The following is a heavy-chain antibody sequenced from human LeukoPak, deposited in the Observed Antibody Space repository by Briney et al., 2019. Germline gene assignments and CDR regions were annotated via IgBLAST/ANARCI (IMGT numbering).Heavy chain of an antibody. J-gene: IGHJ4*02. Sequence: PGGSLRLSCAASGFTFSDYYMSWIRQAPGKGLEWVSYISSGSTIYYADSVKGRFTISRDNAKNSLYLQMNSLRAEDTAVYYCARGVLLERPGPNSYYFDYWGQGTLVTVSS. CDR1: GFTFSDYY. CDR2: ISSGSTI. D-gene: IGHD1-1*01. V-gene: IGHV3-11*01. CDR3: ARGVLLERPGPNSYYFDY.